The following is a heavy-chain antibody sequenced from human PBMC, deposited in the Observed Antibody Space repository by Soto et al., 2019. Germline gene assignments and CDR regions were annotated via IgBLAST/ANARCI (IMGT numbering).Heavy chain of an antibody. D-gene: IGHD6-19*01. CDR3: AGGWLAHYYYYGMDV. CDR1: GYTFTSYA. Sequence: ASVKVSCKASGYTFTSYAMHWVRQAPGQRLEWMGWINAGNGNTKYSQKFQSRVTITRDTSASTAYMELSSLRSEDTAVYYCAGGWLAHYYYYGMDVWGQGTTVTVSS. CDR2: INAGNGNT. J-gene: IGHJ6*02. V-gene: IGHV1-3*01.